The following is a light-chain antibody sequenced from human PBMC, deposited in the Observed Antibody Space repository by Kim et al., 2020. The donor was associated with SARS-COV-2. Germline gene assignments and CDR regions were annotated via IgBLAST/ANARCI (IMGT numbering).Light chain of an antibody. CDR1: QDISNY. Sequence: DIQMTQSPSSLSASVGDRVTITCQASQDISNYLNWYQQKPGKAPKLLIYDASNLETGVPSRFSGSGSGTDFTFTISSPQPEDIATYYCQQYDNLPLTFGGGTKLEI. CDR2: DAS. V-gene: IGKV1-33*01. CDR3: QQYDNLPLT. J-gene: IGKJ4*01.